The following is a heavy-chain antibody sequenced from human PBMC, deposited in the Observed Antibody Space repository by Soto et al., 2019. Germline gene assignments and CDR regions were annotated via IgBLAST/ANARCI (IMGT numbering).Heavy chain of an antibody. D-gene: IGHD6-6*01. CDR1: GFTFSSYG. J-gene: IGHJ1*01. CDR2: ISYDGSNK. Sequence: PGGSLRLSCAASGFTFSSYGMHWVRQAPGKGLEWVAVISYDGSNKYYADSVKGRFTISRDNSKNTLYLQMNSLRAEDTAVYYCAKDRILYSGSSTALFQHCGQGTLVTVYS. CDR3: AKDRILYSGSSTALFQH. V-gene: IGHV3-30*18.